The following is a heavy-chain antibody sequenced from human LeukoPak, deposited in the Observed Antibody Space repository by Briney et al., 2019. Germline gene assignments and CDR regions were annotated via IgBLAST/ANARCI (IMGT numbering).Heavy chain of an antibody. CDR2: ISTSSSAM. CDR3: ASEGRIPVAGTRRYFDY. J-gene: IGHJ4*02. V-gene: IGHV3-48*02. CDR1: GFTFSSFN. D-gene: IGHD6-19*01. Sequence: GGSLRLSCAASGFTFSSFNMNWVRRAPGKGLEWVSYISTSSSAMYYADSVKGRFTISRDNAKNSLYLQMNSLRDGDTAVYYCASEGRIPVAGTRRYFDYWGQGTLLTVSS.